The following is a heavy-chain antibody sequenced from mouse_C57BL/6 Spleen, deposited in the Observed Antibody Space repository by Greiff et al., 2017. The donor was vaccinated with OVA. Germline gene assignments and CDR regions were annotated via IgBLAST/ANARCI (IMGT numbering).Heavy chain of an antibody. CDR1: GYTFTSYW. Sequence: QVQLKQPGAELVKPGASVKMSCKASGYTFTSYWITWVKQRPGQGLEWIGDIYPGSGSTNYNEKFKSKATLTVDTSYSTAYMQLSSLTSEDSAVYYCARGGYDYDEYYAMDYWGQGTSVTVSS. J-gene: IGHJ4*01. V-gene: IGHV1-55*01. CDR3: ARGGYDYDEYYAMDY. CDR2: IYPGSGST. D-gene: IGHD2-4*01.